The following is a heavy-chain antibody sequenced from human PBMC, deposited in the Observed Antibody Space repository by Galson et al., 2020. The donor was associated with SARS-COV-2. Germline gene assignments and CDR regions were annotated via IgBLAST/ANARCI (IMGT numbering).Heavy chain of an antibody. V-gene: IGHV2-70*01. CDR2: IDWDDDK. CDR3: ARIPAAAGPHLGAFDI. Sequence: SGPTLVKPTQTLTLTCTFSGFSLSTSGMCVSWIRQPPGKALEWLALIDWDDDKYYSTSLKTRLTISKDTSKNQVVLTMTNMDPVDTATYYCARIPAAAGPHLGAFDIWGQGTMVTVSS. J-gene: IGHJ3*02. CDR1: GFSLSTSGMC. D-gene: IGHD6-13*01.